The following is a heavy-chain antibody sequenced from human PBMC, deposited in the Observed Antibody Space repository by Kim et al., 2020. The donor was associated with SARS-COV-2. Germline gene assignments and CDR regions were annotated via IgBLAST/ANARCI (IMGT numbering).Heavy chain of an antibody. J-gene: IGHJ4*02. Sequence: SPSLKSRVTLSVDTSKNQFSLKLSSVTAADTAVYYCATTGITGGGDYFDYWGQGTLVTVSS. CDR3: ATTGITGGGDYFDY. D-gene: IGHD1-20*01. V-gene: IGHV4-39*01.